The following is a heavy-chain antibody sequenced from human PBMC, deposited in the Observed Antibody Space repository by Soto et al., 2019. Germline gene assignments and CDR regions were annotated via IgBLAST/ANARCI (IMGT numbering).Heavy chain of an antibody. D-gene: IGHD3-10*01. CDR2: ISGSGGST. V-gene: IGHV3-23*01. CDR1: GFTFSSYA. CDR3: AKEKWGAGGSVWLGGYDGGAFDI. J-gene: IGHJ3*02. Sequence: PGGSLRLSCAASGFTFSSYAMSWVRQAPGKGLEWVSAISGSGGSTYYADSVKGRFTISRDNSKNTLYLQMNSLRAEDTAVYYCAKEKWGAGGSVWLGGYDGGAFDIWGQGTMVTVSS.